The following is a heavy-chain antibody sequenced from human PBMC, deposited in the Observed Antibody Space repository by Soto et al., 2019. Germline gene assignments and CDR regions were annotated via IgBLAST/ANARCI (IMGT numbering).Heavy chain of an antibody. Sequence: SETLSLTCAVYGGSFSGYYWSWVRQPPGKGLEWIGEINHSGSTNYNPSLKSRVTISVDTSKYQFSLKLSSVTAVDTAVYYCATVSTEIATIHDAFDVWGQGTMVTVSS. CDR1: GGSFSGYY. J-gene: IGHJ3*01. CDR3: ATVSTEIATIHDAFDV. D-gene: IGHD2-21*01. CDR2: INHSGST. V-gene: IGHV4-34*01.